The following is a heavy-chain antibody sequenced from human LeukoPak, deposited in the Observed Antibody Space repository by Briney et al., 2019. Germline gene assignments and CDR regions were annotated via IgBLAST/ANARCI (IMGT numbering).Heavy chain of an antibody. CDR1: GDSVSSNSAA. D-gene: IGHD3-9*01. CDR3: ARGYDILTGYYRSLYYYGMDV. Sequence: SQTLSLTCAISGDSVSSNSAAWNWIRQSPSRGLEWLGRTYYRSKWYNDYAVSVRSRITINPDTSKNQFSLQLNSVTPEDTAVYYCARGYDILTGYYRSLYYYGMDVWGQGTTVTVSS. CDR2: TYYRSKWYN. J-gene: IGHJ6*02. V-gene: IGHV6-1*01.